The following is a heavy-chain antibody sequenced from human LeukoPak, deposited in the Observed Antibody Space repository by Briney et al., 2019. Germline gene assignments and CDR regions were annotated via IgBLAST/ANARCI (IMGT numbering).Heavy chain of an antibody. J-gene: IGHJ4*02. V-gene: IGHV1-2*02. D-gene: IGHD7-27*01. CDR3: ARDHNWGPDY. CDR2: IHPGRGDT. Sequence: ASVKVSCKALGYTFTDHYFHWLGQAPGQGLEWMGWIHPGRGDTNYAQKFQGRVSLTRDTSISTAYMELSRLTSDDTAVYYCARDHNWGPDYWGQGTLVSVPS. CDR1: GYTFTDHY.